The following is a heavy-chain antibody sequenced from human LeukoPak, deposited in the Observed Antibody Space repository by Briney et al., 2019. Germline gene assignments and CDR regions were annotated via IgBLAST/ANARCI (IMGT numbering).Heavy chain of an antibody. Sequence: GGSLRLSCAASGFTVSSNYMSWVRQAPGKGLEWVSVIYSGGSTYYADSVKGRFTISRDNSKNTLYLQMNSLRAEDTAVYYCARGRDGYNWGFDYWGQGTLVTVSS. CDR1: GFTVSSNY. CDR3: ARGRDGYNWGFDY. J-gene: IGHJ4*02. D-gene: IGHD5-24*01. V-gene: IGHV3-53*01. CDR2: IYSGGST.